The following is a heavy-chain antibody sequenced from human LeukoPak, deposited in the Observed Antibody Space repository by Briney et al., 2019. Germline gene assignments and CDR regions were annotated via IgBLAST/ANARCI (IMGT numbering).Heavy chain of an antibody. CDR3: ASIYSSGYETDY. J-gene: IGHJ4*02. D-gene: IGHD3-22*01. Sequence: APVKVSCKASGYTFTGYYMHWVRQAPGQGLEWMGWINPNSGGTNYAQKFQGRVTMTRDTSVSTAYMELSRLRSDDTAVYYCASIYSSGYETDYWGQRTLVTVSS. V-gene: IGHV1-2*02. CDR2: INPNSGGT. CDR1: GYTFTGYY.